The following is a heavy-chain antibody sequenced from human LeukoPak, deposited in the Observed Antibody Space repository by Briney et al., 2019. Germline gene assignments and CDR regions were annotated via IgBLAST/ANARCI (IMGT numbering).Heavy chain of an antibody. CDR1: GFTFSSYW. J-gene: IGHJ5*02. V-gene: IGHV3-7*01. D-gene: IGHD3-10*01. CDR3: ARDGGVYYYGSGPWFDP. CDR2: IKQDGSEK. Sequence: PGGSLRLSCAASGFTFSSYWMSWVRQAPGKGLEWVANIKQDGSEKYYVDSVKGRFTISRDNAKNSLYLQMNGLRAEDTAVYYCARDGGVYYYGSGPWFDPWGQGTLVTVSS.